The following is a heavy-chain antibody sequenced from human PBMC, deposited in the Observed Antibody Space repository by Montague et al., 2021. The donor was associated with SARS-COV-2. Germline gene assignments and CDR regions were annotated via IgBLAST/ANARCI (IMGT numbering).Heavy chain of an antibody. CDR1: GFTFSSYA. CDR3: ARDGRIQLWNPNWYFDL. CDR2: ISYDGNNK. Sequence: SLRLSCAASGFTFSSYAMHWVRQAPGKGLEWVAVISYDGNNKYYXDSVKGRFTISRDNSKNTLYLQANSLRAEDTAVYYCARDGRIQLWNPNWYFDLWGRGALVTVSS. J-gene: IGHJ2*01. D-gene: IGHD5-18*01. V-gene: IGHV3-30-3*01.